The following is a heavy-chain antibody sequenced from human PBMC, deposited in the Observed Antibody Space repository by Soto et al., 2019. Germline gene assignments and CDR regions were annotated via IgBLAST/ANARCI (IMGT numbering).Heavy chain of an antibody. V-gene: IGHV3-7*05. CDR3: ARDGHCGGACLDV. CDR2: IKQDGSEK. J-gene: IGHJ6*02. D-gene: IGHD2-21*02. CDR1: GFTFSSYW. Sequence: GGSLRLSCAASGFTFSSYWMSWVRQAPGKGLEWVANIKQDGSEKYYVDSVKGRLTISRDNAKNSLYLQMNSLRAEDTAVYYCARDGHCGGACLDVWGQGTTVTVSS.